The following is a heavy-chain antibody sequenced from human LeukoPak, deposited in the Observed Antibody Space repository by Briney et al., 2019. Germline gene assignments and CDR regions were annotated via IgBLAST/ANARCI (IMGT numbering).Heavy chain of an antibody. CDR1: GFTFSSYA. J-gene: IGHJ4*02. CDR2: ISGSGGST. D-gene: IGHD6-19*01. Sequence: GGSLRLSCAASGFTFSSYAMSWVRQAPGKGLEWVSAISGSGGSTYYADSVKGRFTTSRDNSKNTLYLQMNSLRAEDTAVYYCAKTPQWLVDYFDYWGQGTLVTVSS. V-gene: IGHV3-23*01. CDR3: AKTPQWLVDYFDY.